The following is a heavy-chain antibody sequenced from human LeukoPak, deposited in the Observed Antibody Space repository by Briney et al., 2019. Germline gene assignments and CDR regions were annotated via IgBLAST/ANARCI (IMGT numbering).Heavy chain of an antibody. CDR1: GFTFSNFW. Sequence: PGGSLRLSCVVSGFTFSNFWMSWVRQAPRKGLEWVANIKQDGSETYYVDSVKGRFTISRDNAKNSLYLQMNSLRAEDTAVYYCARDKGDYDTSGSLFVFGGQGTLVTVSS. CDR2: IKQDGSET. J-gene: IGHJ4*02. V-gene: IGHV3-7*03. CDR3: ARDKGDYDTSGSLFVF. D-gene: IGHD3-22*01.